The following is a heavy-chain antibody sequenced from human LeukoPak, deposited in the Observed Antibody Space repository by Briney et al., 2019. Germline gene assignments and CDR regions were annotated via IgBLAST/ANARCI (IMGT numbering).Heavy chain of an antibody. CDR1: GYTFTGYY. V-gene: IGHV1-2*02. D-gene: IGHD2-2*01. CDR3: ALGGGYCSSTSCYSARHNWFDP. J-gene: IGHJ5*02. Sequence: ASVKVSCKASGYTFTGYYMHWVRQAPGQGLEWMGWINPNSGGTNYAQKFQGRVTMTRDTSISTAYMELRSLRSDDTAVYYCALGGGYCSSTSCYSARHNWFDPWGQGTLVTVSS. CDR2: INPNSGGT.